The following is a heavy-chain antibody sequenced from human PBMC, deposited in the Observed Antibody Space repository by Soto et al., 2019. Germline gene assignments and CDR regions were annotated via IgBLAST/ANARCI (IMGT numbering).Heavy chain of an antibody. CDR2: ISAYNGNT. CDR3: ARGSIAAAGLDVFDI. D-gene: IGHD6-13*01. J-gene: IGHJ3*02. V-gene: IGHV1-18*01. CDR1: GYTFTSYG. Sequence: ASVKLSCKASGYTFTSYGSSWVRQSPGQGLEWMGWISAYNGNTNYAQKLQGRVTMTTDTSTSTAYMELRSLRSDDTAVYYCARGSIAAAGLDVFDIWGQGTMVIVSS.